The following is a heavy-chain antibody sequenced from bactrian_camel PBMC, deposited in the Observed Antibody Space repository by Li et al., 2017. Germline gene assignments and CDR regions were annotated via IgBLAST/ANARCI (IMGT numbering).Heavy chain of an antibody. J-gene: IGHJ4*01. Sequence: HVQLVESGGGSVQPGGSLRLSCDASGYTYSSNCMGWFRQAPGKEREGVAAIAGDGRTDYADSVKGRFTISRDGAKNIIALQMHSLKPEDTATYYCAADLVTDEPSLVEREHYYWGQGTQVTVS. CDR1: GYTYSSNC. D-gene: IGHD1*01. V-gene: IGHV3S53*01. CDR2: IAGDGRT. CDR3: AADLVTDEPSLVEREHYY.